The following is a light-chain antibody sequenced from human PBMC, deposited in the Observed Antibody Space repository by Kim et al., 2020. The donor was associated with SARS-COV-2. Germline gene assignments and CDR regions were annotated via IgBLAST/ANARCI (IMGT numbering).Light chain of an antibody. CDR1: RSVNNN. V-gene: IGKV3-15*01. Sequence: SPEERATLSCRVRRSVNNNLAWYQQKPGQAPRLLIYGASTRATGIPARFGGTGSGTEFTLTISSLQSEDFAVYYCQQYNNWPPWTFGQGAKVDIK. CDR3: QQYNNWPPWT. CDR2: GAS. J-gene: IGKJ1*01.